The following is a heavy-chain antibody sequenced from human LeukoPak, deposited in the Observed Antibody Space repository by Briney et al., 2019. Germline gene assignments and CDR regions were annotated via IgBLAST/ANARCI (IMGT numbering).Heavy chain of an antibody. V-gene: IGHV3-23*01. D-gene: IGHD3-3*01. CDR3: AKLDTIFGGLSLDVWSDAFDI. Sequence: GGSLRLSCAASGFTFSSYAMSWVRQAPGKGLEWDSAISGSGGSTYYADSVKVRFTISRDNSKNTLYLQMNSLRAEDTAVYYCAKLDTIFGGLSLDVWSDAFDIWGQGTMVTVSS. CDR1: GFTFSSYA. J-gene: IGHJ3*02. CDR2: ISGSGGST.